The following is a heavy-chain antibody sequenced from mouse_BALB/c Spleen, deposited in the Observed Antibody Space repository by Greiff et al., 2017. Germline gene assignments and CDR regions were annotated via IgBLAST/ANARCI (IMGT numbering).Heavy chain of an antibody. CDR3: AREYGNYAMDY. CDR1: GFTFSSYG. Sequence: EVKVVESGGGLVQPGGSLKLSCAASGFTFSSYGMSWVRQTPDKRLELVATINSNGGSTYYPDSVKGRFTISRDNAKNTLYLQMSSLKSEDTAMYYCAREYGNYAMDYWGQGTSVTVSS. D-gene: IGHD2-10*02. V-gene: IGHV5-6-3*01. J-gene: IGHJ4*01. CDR2: INSNGGST.